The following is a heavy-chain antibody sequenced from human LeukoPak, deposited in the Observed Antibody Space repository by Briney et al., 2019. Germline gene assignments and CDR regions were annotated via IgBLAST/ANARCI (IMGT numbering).Heavy chain of an antibody. J-gene: IGHJ3*02. CDR3: AVPPSYYDILTGHDAFDI. CDR2: IIPILGIA. V-gene: IGHV1-69*04. CDR1: GGTFSSYA. D-gene: IGHD3-9*01. Sequence: SVKVSCKASGGTFSSYAISWVRQAPGQGLEWMGRIIPILGIANYAQKFQGRVTITADKFTSTAYMELSSLRSEDTAVYYCAVPPSYYDILTGHDAFDIWGQGTMVTVSS.